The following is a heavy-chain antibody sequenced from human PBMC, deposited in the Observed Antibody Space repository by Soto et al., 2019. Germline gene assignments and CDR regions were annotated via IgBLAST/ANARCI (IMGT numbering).Heavy chain of an antibody. V-gene: IGHV3-23*01. Sequence: EVQLSGSGGGLVQPGGSLRLSCAASGFTFSSYAMSWVRQAPGKGLEWVSAISGSSTSTYYADSVKGRFTISSDNAKNRLYLQLNSLSAEDTAVYYCAKDPSSGFAMENYFDYWGHATLVTVSS. CDR3: AKDPSSGFAMENYFDY. CDR2: ISGSSTST. J-gene: IGHJ4*01. D-gene: IGHD3-10*01. CDR1: GFTFSSYA.